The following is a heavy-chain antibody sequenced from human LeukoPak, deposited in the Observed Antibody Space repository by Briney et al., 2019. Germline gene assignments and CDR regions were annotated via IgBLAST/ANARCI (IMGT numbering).Heavy chain of an antibody. Sequence: SVKVSCKASGGTFSSYAISWVRQAPGQGLEWMGRIIPILGIANYAQKFQGRVTITADKSTSTAYMELSSLRSEDTAVYYCARVSVGATTLYYYYGMDVWGQGTTVTVSS. D-gene: IGHD1-26*01. V-gene: IGHV1-69*04. CDR2: IIPILGIA. J-gene: IGHJ6*02. CDR3: ARVSVGATTLYYYYGMDV. CDR1: GGTFSSYA.